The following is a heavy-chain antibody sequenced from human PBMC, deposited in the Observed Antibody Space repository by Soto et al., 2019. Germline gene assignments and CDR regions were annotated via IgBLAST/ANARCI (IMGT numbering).Heavy chain of an antibody. Sequence: EVQLVESGGGLVQPGRSLRLSCAASGFTFDDYAMHWVRQAPGKGLEWVSGISWNSGSIGYADSVKGRFTISRDNAKNSLYLQMNSLRAEDTALYYCAKDYYDFWSGYYGAFVDWGQGTLVTVSS. CDR3: AKDYYDFWSGYYGAFVD. CDR2: ISWNSGSI. D-gene: IGHD3-3*01. J-gene: IGHJ4*02. CDR1: GFTFDDYA. V-gene: IGHV3-9*01.